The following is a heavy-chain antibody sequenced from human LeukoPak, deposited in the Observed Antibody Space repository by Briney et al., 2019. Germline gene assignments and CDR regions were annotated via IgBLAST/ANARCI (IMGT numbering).Heavy chain of an antibody. Sequence: ASVKVSCKASGYTFTSYGISWVRQAPGQGLEWMGWMNPNSGNTGYAQKFQGRVTMTRNTSISTAYMELSSLRSEDTAVYYCARGKRVFVAVAGQYYFDYWGQGTLVTVSS. CDR1: GYTFTSYG. J-gene: IGHJ4*02. CDR3: ARGKRVFVAVAGQYYFDY. CDR2: MNPNSGNT. D-gene: IGHD6-19*01. V-gene: IGHV1-8*02.